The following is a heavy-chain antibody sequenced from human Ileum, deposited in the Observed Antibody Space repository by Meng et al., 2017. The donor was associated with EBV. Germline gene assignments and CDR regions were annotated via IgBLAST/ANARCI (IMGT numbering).Heavy chain of an antibody. CDR2: IDGGGSST. CDR3: ARAEFSGPSLVY. CDR1: GFTFSSNW. D-gene: IGHD5-12*01. Sequence: EVQLVESGGGLVQPGGSLRLSCAGSGFTFSSNWMHWVRQAPGKGLVWVSRIDGGGSSTSYADSVKGRFTISRDNAKNTLYLQVNSLRAEDTAVYYCARAEFSGPSLVYWGQGTLVTVSS. V-gene: IGHV3-74*01. J-gene: IGHJ4*02.